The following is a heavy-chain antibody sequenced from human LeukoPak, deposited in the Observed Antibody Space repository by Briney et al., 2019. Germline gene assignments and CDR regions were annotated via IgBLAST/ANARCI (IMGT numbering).Heavy chain of an antibody. D-gene: IGHD6-13*01. CDR1: GGSFNDYS. CDR2: INHSGST. J-gene: IGHJ4*02. CDR3: ARLGLYTSSWYRYYYFDY. Sequence: NPSETLSLTCGVHGGSFNDYSWTWIRQSPGKGLEWIGEINHSGSTTYNPSLKSRFTMSVDASKNQISLRLSSVTAADTAVYYCARLGLYTSSWYRYYYFDYWGQGTLVTVSS. V-gene: IGHV4-34*01.